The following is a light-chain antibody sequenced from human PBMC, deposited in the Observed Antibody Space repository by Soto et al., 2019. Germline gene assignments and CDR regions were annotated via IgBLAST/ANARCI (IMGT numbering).Light chain of an antibody. J-gene: IGLJ1*01. CDR1: SSDVGGYNS. Sequence: QGALTQPASVSGSPGQSIAISCTCTSSDVGGYNSVSWYRQDPGKAPKLMIYDVTNRPSGVSNRFSGSKSGNTASLTISGLQAEDEADYYCSSFTSSITYVFGTGTKVTVL. CDR2: DVT. CDR3: SSFTSSITYV. V-gene: IGLV2-14*01.